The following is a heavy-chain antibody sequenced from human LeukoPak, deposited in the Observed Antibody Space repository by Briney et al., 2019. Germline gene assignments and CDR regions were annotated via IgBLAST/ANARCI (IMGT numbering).Heavy chain of an antibody. CDR1: GGAISSDNYY. CDR3: PRLSDY. J-gene: IGHJ4*02. CDR2: INYSGTT. V-gene: IGHV4-39*01. Sequence: SETLSLTCTVSGGAISSDNYYWGWIRQPPGKGLEWMGSINYSGTTYYNPSLKSRASISVDTLRTQSSVRMSSVTAADTAVYYCPRLSDYGGQGTLVTVFS.